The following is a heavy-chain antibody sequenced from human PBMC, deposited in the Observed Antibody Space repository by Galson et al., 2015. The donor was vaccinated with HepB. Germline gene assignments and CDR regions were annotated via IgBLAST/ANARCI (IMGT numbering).Heavy chain of an antibody. CDR2: IWYDGSNK. CDR3: AREGDCSGGSCYPYYYYYMDV. D-gene: IGHD2-15*01. J-gene: IGHJ6*03. CDR1: GFTFSSYG. V-gene: IGHV3-33*01. Sequence: SLRLSCAASGFTFSSYGMHWVRQAPGKRLEWVAVIWYDGSNKYYADSVKGRFTISRDNSKNTLYLQMNSLRAEDTAVYYCAREGDCSGGSCYPYYYYYMDVWGKGTTVTVSS.